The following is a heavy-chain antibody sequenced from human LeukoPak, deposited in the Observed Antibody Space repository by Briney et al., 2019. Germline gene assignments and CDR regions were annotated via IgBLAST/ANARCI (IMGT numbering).Heavy chain of an antibody. CDR2: ISWDGGST. Sequence: GGSLRLSCAASGFTFDDYTMHWVRQAPGKGLEWVSLISWDGGSTYYADSVKGRFTISRDNSKNSLYLQMNSLRTEDTALYYCAKDHIVGAIGIVDYWGQGTLVTVSS. CDR1: GFTFDDYT. J-gene: IGHJ4*02. CDR3: AKDHIVGAIGIVDY. V-gene: IGHV3-43*01. D-gene: IGHD1-26*01.